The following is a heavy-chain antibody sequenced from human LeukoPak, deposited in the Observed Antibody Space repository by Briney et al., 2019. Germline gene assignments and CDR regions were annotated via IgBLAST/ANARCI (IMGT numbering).Heavy chain of an antibody. CDR3: ARARGLIAVAGSDAFDI. J-gene: IGHJ3*02. V-gene: IGHV3-48*03. CDR2: ISSSGSTI. Sequence: GGSLRLSCAASGFTFSSYEMNWVRQAPGKGLEWVSYISSSGSTIYYADSVKGRFTISRDDAKNSLYLQMNSLRAEDTAVYYCARARGLIAVAGSDAFDIWGQGTMVTVSS. CDR1: GFTFSSYE. D-gene: IGHD6-19*01.